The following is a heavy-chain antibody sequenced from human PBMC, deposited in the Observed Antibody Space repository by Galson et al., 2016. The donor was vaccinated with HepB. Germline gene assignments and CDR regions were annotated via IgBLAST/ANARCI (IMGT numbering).Heavy chain of an antibody. J-gene: IGHJ3*02. D-gene: IGHD2-8*02. V-gene: IGHV3-21*01. Sequence: SLRLSCAASGFTFSTYTLNWVRQAPGKGLEWVSSIKNSNSDVYYEDSVKGRFTISRDNAENSLYLQMDSLTTEDTAMYYCARARIVSLGTGAFDMWGQGTMVTVSS. CDR2: IKNSNSDV. CDR3: ARARIVSLGTGAFDM. CDR1: GFTFSTYT.